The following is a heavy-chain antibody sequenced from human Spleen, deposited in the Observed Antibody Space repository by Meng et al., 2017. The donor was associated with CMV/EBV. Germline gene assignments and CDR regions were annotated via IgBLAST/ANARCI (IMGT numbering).Heavy chain of an antibody. Sequence: ASVKVSCKASGYSFSSHDINWVRQATGQGLEWMGWINPNSGGTKYAQNFQGRVTMTRDTSMSTAYMELSRLRSDDTAVYYCERPLSYDSSGSLEGDLWGQGTMVTVSS. V-gene: IGHV1-2*02. D-gene: IGHD3-22*01. CDR2: INPNSGGT. CDR3: ERPLSYDSSGSLEGDL. CDR1: GYSFSSHD. J-gene: IGHJ3*01.